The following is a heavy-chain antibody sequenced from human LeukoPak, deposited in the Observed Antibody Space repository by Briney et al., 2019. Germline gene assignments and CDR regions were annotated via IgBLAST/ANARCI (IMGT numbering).Heavy chain of an antibody. V-gene: IGHV4-34*01. Sequence: SETLSLTCAVYGGSFSGYYWSWIRQPPGKGLEWIGEINHSGSTNYNPSLKSRVTISVDTSKNQFSLKLSSVTAADTAVYYCARHYPQWAVTNQDWFDPWGQGTLVTVSS. CDR1: GGSFSGYY. CDR2: INHSGST. J-gene: IGHJ5*02. CDR3: ARHYPQWAVTNQDWFDP. D-gene: IGHD4-11*01.